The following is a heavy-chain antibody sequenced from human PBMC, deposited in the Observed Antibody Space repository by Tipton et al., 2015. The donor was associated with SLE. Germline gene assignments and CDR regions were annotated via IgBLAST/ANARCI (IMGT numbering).Heavy chain of an antibody. CDR3: ARGTTTSRLDI. CDR2: IYYTGST. CDR1: GGSISSGGYY. Sequence: TLSLTCTVSGGSISSGGYYWSWIRQHPGKGLEWIGYIYYTGSTNYNPSLKSRVTISVDTSQNRFSLQLTSVTAADTAVYYCARGTTTSRLDIWGQGALVTVSS. D-gene: IGHD2-2*01. J-gene: IGHJ4*02. V-gene: IGHV4-61*08.